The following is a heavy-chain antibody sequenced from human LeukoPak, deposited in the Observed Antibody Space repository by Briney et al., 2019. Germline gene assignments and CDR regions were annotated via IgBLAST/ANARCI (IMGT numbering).Heavy chain of an antibody. D-gene: IGHD3-3*01. CDR3: ARGDPIYDFWSGGDY. CDR1: GFTFSSYG. V-gene: IGHV3-23*01. Sequence: GGSLRLSCAASGFTFSSYGMSWVRQAPGKGLEWVSAISGSGGSTYYADSVKGRFTISRDNSKNTLYLQMTSLRAEDTAVYYCARGDPIYDFWSGGDYWGQGTLVTVSS. J-gene: IGHJ4*02. CDR2: ISGSGGST.